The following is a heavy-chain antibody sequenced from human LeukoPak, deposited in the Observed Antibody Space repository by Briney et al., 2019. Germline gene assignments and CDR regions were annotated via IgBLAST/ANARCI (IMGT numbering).Heavy chain of an antibody. V-gene: IGHV5-51*01. Sequence: GESLKISCKGSGYSFTSYWIGWVRQMPGKGLEWMGIIYPGGSDTRYSPSFQGQVTISADKSISTAYLQWSSLKASDTAMYYCARHATLYYYGSGSYPDYWGQGTLVTVSS. D-gene: IGHD3-10*01. J-gene: IGHJ4*02. CDR1: GYSFTSYW. CDR3: ARHATLYYYGSGSYPDY. CDR2: IYPGGSDT.